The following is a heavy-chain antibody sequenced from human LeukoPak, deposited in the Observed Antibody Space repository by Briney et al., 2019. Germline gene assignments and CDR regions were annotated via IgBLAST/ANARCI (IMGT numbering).Heavy chain of an antibody. CDR2: IYTSGST. Sequence: PSETLSLTCTVSGVSISSYYWFWIRQPAGKGLEWIGRIYTSGSTNYNPSLKSRVSISLDKSKNQVSLKLSSVTAADTAVYFCARVRIPATSYYLHFMEVWGKGTTVTVSS. J-gene: IGHJ6*03. D-gene: IGHD2-2*01. V-gene: IGHV4-4*07. CDR1: GVSISSYY. CDR3: ARVRIPATSYYLHFMEV.